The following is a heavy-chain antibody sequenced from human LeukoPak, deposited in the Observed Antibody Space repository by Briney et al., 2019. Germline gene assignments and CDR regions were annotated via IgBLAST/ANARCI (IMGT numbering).Heavy chain of an antibody. J-gene: IGHJ4*02. V-gene: IGHV5-51*01. CDR2: IYPGDSDT. D-gene: IGHD2-2*01. CDR1: GYSFTSYW. Sequence: GESLKISCKGSGYSFTSYWIGWVRQMPGKGLEWMGIIYPGDSDTRYSPSFQGQVTISADKSISTAYLQWSSLKASDTAMYYCARPTLYCSSTSCYSNLFDYWGQGTVVTVSS. CDR3: ARPTLYCSSTSCYSNLFDY.